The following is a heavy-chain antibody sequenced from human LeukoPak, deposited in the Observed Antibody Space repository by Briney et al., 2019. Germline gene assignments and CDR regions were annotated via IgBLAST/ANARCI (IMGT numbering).Heavy chain of an antibody. D-gene: IGHD6-6*01. CDR3: ARVRAARPFDY. V-gene: IGHV4-34*01. CDR2: INHSGST. CDR1: GGSFSGYY. Sequence: SETLSLTCAVYGGSFSGYYWSWIRQPPGKGLEWIGEINHSGSTNYNPSLKSRVTISVDTSKNQFSLKLSSVTAADTAAYYCARVRAARPFDYWGQGTLVTVSS. J-gene: IGHJ4*02.